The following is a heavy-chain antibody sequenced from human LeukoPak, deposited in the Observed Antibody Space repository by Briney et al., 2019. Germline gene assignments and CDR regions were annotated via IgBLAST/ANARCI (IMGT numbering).Heavy chain of an antibody. V-gene: IGHV4-59*01. D-gene: IGHD2-15*01. CDR3: ARTTEGYCRGRSCYSYYYYMDV. CDR1: GGSISTYY. Sequence: PSETLSLTCTVSGGSISTYYWSWIRQPPGKGLEWIGYIYYSGSISYNPSLKSRVTISVDTSKNQFSLKLSSVTAADTAVYYCARTTEGYCRGRSCYSYYYYMDVWGKGTTVTVSS. J-gene: IGHJ6*03. CDR2: IYYSGSI.